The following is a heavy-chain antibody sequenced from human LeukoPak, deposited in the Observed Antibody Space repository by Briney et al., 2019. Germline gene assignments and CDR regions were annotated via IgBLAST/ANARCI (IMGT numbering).Heavy chain of an antibody. CDR3: ARGGGDWNDAYQNAFDI. V-gene: IGHV4-34*01. D-gene: IGHD1-1*01. CDR1: GGSFSGSY. CDR2: IIHSGST. Sequence: SETLSLTCAVYGGSFSGSYWSWLRQSPGKGLEWIGEIIHSGSTTHNPSLESRVTISIDTSKNQFSLKLSSVTAADTAVYYCARGGGDWNDAYQNAFDIWDQGTMGTVSS. J-gene: IGHJ3*02.